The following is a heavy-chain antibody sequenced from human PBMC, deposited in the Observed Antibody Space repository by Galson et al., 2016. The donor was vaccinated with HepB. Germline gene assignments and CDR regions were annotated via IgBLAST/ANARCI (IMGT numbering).Heavy chain of an antibody. V-gene: IGHV3-7*03. CDR3: AKYGYEAGWNFHH. J-gene: IGHJ1*01. CDR2: IKEDGSKT. Sequence: SLRLSCAASGFTFSRFWMNWVRQAPGKGLEWVASIKEDGSKTFYVDAVKGRFTMSRDNVEESVSLQMNSLRAEDTAVYYCAKYGYEAGWNFHHWGQGTLVTVSS. D-gene: IGHD6-19*01. CDR1: GFTFSRFW.